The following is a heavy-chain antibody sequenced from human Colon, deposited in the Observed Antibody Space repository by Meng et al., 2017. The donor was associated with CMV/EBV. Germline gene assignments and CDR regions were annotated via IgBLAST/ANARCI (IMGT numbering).Heavy chain of an antibody. Sequence: GGSLRLSCAGSGFTFRSHAMNWVRQAPGKGLEWVSAINPGGRDTYYADSVKGRFTISRDNSKNTLYLHLNSLRVEDTAIYYCVRADRYDGDCYDRPLDYWGQGSLVTVSS. CDR1: GFTFRSHA. D-gene: IGHD2-21*01. CDR3: VRADRYDGDCYDRPLDY. V-gene: IGHV3-23*01. CDR2: INPGGRDT. J-gene: IGHJ4*02.